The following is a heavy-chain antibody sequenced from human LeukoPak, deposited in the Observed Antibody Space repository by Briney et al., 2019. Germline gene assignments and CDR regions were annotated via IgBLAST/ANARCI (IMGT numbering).Heavy chain of an antibody. J-gene: IGHJ5*02. CDR3: AKDSDDSGSYSSLS. CDR1: GFTFSSYA. CDR2: ISDSGART. D-gene: IGHD1-26*01. Sequence: GGSLRLSCAASGFTFSSYAMTWVRQAPGKGLEWVSTISDSGARTNYADSAKGRFTISRDNSMNTLYLQMNSLRADDTAVYYCAKDSDDSGSYSSLSWGQGTLVTVSS. V-gene: IGHV3-23*01.